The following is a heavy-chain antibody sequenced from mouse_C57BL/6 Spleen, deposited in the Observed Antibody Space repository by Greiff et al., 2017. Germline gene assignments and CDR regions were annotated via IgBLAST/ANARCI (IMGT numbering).Heavy chain of an antibody. V-gene: IGHV3-6*01. CDR3: ARSYSNYENAMDY. J-gene: IGHJ4*01. D-gene: IGHD2-5*01. CDR1: GYSITSGYY. CDR2: ISYDGSN. Sequence: EVQLKESGPGLVKPSQSLSLTCSVTGYSITSGYYWNWIRQFPGNKLEWMGYISYDGSNNYNPSLKNRISITRDTSKNQFFLKLNSVTTEDTATYYCARSYSNYENAMDYWGQGTSVTVSS.